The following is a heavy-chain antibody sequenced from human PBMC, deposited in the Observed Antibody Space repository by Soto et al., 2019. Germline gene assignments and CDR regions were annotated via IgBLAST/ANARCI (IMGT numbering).Heavy chain of an antibody. V-gene: IGHV1-2*02. J-gene: IGHJ4*02. D-gene: IGHD1-26*01. CDR1: GYTFTGYY. CDR3: ARGQGGYSGSYYLFDYYFDY. CDR2: INPNSGGT. Sequence: ASVKVSCKASGYTFTGYYMHWVRQAPGQGLEWMGWINPNSGGTNYAQKFQGRVTMTRDTSISTAYMELSRLRSDDTAVYYCARGQGGYSGSYYLFDYYFDYWGQGTLVTVSS.